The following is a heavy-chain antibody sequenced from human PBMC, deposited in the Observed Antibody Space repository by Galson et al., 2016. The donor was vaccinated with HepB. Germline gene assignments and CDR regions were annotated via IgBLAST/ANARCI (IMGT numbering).Heavy chain of an antibody. V-gene: IGHV3-74*01. CDR2: ISSDGSKT. J-gene: IGHJ4*02. Sequence: SLRLSCAASGFTSSSYWMHWARQAPGKGLVWVSRISSDGSKTTYADSVKGRFTISRDNAKNTLSLQMNSLRAEDTAVYYCCVDTAMDYVFDYWGQGTLVTVSS. D-gene: IGHD5-18*01. CDR1: GFTSSSYW. CDR3: CVDTAMDYVFDY.